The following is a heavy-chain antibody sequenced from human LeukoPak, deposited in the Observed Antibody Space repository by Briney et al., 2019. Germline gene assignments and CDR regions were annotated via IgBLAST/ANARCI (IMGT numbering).Heavy chain of an antibody. J-gene: IGHJ4*02. CDR1: GYTLTDYY. Sequence: GASVKVSCKASGYTLTDYYLHWVRQAPGQGHKWMGWINPNSGATHYAQSFQARVTMTRDTSIASSYMELTGLESDDTAVYYCARGRRILGGPENAGDFFDDWGQGTLVSVSS. V-gene: IGHV1-2*02. CDR3: ARGRRILGGPENAGDFFDD. D-gene: IGHD7-27*01. CDR2: INPNSGAT.